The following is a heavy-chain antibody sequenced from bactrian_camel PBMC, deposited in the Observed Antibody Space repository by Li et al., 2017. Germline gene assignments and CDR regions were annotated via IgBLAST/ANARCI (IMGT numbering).Heavy chain of an antibody. V-gene: IGHV3S53*01. CDR3: AAAPAYICKRPYPFNDGDFYF. Sequence: HVQLVESGGGSVQTGGSLTLSCVGSQDIFSRYCMAWFHRGPGKEREGVAAIETSGLTNYADSVKGRFTISRDNAGNTLYLQMNSLKPEDTAMYYCAAAPAYICKRPYPFNDGDFYFWGQGTQVTVS. J-gene: IGHJ6*01. CDR1: QDIFSRYC. D-gene: IGHD2*01. CDR2: IETSGLT.